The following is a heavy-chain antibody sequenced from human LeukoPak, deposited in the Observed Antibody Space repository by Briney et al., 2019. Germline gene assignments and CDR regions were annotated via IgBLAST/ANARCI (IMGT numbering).Heavy chain of an antibody. V-gene: IGHV3-48*03. D-gene: IGHD3-3*01. CDR1: GFTFSSYE. CDR3: AGYDFWSGYPYLFDY. CDR2: ISSSGSTI. J-gene: IGHJ4*02. Sequence: GGSLRLSCAASGFTFSSYEMNWVRQAPGEGLEWVSYISSSGSTIYYADSVKGRFTISRDNAKNSLYLQMNSLRAEDTAVYYCAGYDFWSGYPYLFDYWGQGTLVTVSS.